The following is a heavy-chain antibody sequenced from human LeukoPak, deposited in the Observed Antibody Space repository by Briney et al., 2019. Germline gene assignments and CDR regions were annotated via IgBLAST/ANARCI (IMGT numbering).Heavy chain of an antibody. D-gene: IGHD3-22*01. CDR1: GGSISSYY. J-gene: IGHJ4*02. CDR2: IYYSGST. V-gene: IGHV4-59*01. Sequence: KPSETLSLTCTVSGGSISSYYWSWIRQPPGKGLEWIGYIYYSGSTNYNPSLKSRVTISVDTSKNQFSLKLSSVTAADTAVYYCARYRSSGHYRVFDYWGQGTLVTVSS. CDR3: ARYRSSGHYRVFDY.